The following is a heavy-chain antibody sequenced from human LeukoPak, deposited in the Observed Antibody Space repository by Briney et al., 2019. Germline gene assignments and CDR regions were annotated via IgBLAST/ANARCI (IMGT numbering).Heavy chain of an antibody. Sequence: SETLSLTCTVSGGSISSSDYSWSWIRQHPGKGLEWIGYIYYSGSTYYNPSLKSRVTISVDTSKNQFSLKLSSVTAADTAVYYWARGGSEYYGSGRRLAFFDYWGQGTLVTVSS. CDR1: GGSISSSDYS. V-gene: IGHV4-31*03. CDR2: IYYSGST. CDR3: ARGGSEYYGSGRRLAFFDY. D-gene: IGHD3-10*01. J-gene: IGHJ4*02.